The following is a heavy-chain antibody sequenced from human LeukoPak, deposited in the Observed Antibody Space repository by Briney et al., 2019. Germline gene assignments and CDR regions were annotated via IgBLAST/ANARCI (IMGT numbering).Heavy chain of an antibody. CDR3: ARSDTAYGYYYGMDV. V-gene: IGHV7-4-1*02. J-gene: IGHJ6*02. D-gene: IGHD5-18*01. CDR1: GYTFTSYA. Sequence: ASVKVSCKASGYTFTSYAMNWVRQAPGQGLEWMGRINTNTGNPTYAQGFTGRFVFSLDTSVSTAYLQISSLKAEDTAVYYCARSDTAYGYYYGMDVWGQGTTVTVSS. CDR2: INTNTGNP.